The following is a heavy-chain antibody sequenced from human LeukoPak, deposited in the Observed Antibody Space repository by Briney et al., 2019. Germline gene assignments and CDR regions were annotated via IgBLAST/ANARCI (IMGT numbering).Heavy chain of an antibody. CDR1: GFSFSSYG. CDR2: ISHDGSNK. D-gene: IGHD6-6*01. V-gene: IGHV3-30*18. J-gene: IGHJ6*02. CDR3: AKGPRIADRPVFYYYFYGMDV. Sequence: GGSLRLSCAASGFSFSSYGMHWVRQAPGKGLEWVAVISHDGSNKYRADSVKGRFTISRDNSQNTLHLQMSSLTPEDTAVYYCAKGPRIADRPVFYYYFYGMDVWGQGTTVTVSS.